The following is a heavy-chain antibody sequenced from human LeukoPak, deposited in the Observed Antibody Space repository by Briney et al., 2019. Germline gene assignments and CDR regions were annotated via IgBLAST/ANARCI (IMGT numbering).Heavy chain of an antibody. D-gene: IGHD6-6*01. J-gene: IGHJ3*02. CDR3: AREGSSSTAFDI. Sequence: PGGSLRLSCAASGFTFSSYSMNWVRQAPGKGLEWVSSISSSSSYIYYADSVKGRFTISGDNAKNSLYLQMNSLRAEDTAVYYCAREGSSSTAFDIWGQGTMVTVSS. CDR1: GFTFSSYS. CDR2: ISSSSSYI. V-gene: IGHV3-21*01.